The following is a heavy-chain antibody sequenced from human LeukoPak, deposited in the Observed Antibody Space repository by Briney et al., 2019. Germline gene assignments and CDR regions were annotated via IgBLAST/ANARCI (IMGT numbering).Heavy chain of an antibody. CDR3: ARDRGYSSSSRDFDY. V-gene: IGHV1-18*01. Sequence: ASVKVSCKASGYTLTSYGISWVRQAPGQGLEWMGWISAYNGNTNYAQKLQGRVTMTTDTSTSTAYMELRSLRSDDTAVYYCARDRGYSSSSRDFDYWGQGTLVTVSS. J-gene: IGHJ4*02. D-gene: IGHD6-6*01. CDR1: GYTLTSYG. CDR2: ISAYNGNT.